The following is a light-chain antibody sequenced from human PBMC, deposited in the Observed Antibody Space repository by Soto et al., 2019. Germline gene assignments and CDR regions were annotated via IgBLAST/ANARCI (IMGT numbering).Light chain of an antibody. CDR3: QAWDSRSVV. V-gene: IGLV3-1*01. J-gene: IGLJ2*01. Sequence: SYELSQPPSVSVSPGQTASITCSGDKLGDKYACWYQQKPGQSPVLVIYQDSKRPSGIPERFSGSNSGNTATLTISGTQAMDEADYYCQAWDSRSVVFGGGTQRTVL. CDR1: KLGDKY. CDR2: QDS.